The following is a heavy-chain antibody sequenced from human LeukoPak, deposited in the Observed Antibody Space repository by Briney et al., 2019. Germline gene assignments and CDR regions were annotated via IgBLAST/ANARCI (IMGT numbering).Heavy chain of an antibody. V-gene: IGHV3-30*18. D-gene: IGHD3-10*01. J-gene: IGHJ6*04. CDR2: ISYDGSNK. CDR1: GFTFSSYG. CDR3: AKEDGSGSPATDYGMDV. Sequence: GGSLRLSCAASGFTFSSYGMHWGRQAPGEGREWVAVISYDGSNKYYADSVKGRFTISRDNSKNTLYLQMNSLRAEDTAVYYCAKEDGSGSPATDYGMDVWGKGTTVTVSS.